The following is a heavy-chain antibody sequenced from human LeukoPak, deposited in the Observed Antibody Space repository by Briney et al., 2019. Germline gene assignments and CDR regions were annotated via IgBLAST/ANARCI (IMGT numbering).Heavy chain of an antibody. CDR3: AREVPYDSSRYYQPFDY. Sequence: GASVKVSCKASGYTFTSYGIGWVRQAPGQGLEWMGWISAYNGNTNYAQKLQGRVTMTTDTSTSTAYMELRSLRSDDTAVFYCAREVPYDSSRYYQPFDYWGQGTLVTVSS. CDR2: ISAYNGNT. V-gene: IGHV1-18*01. J-gene: IGHJ4*02. CDR1: GYTFTSYG. D-gene: IGHD3-22*01.